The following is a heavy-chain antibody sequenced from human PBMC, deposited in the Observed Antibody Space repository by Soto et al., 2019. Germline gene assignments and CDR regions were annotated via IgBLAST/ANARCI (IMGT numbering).Heavy chain of an antibody. D-gene: IGHD2-21*01. CDR3: ARDSEHYYYYYMDV. Sequence: EVQLVESGGGLVQPGGSLRLSCAASGFTFSSYSMNWVRQAPGKGLEWVSYISSSSSTIYYADSVKGRFTISRDNAKNSLYLQMNSLRAEDTAVYYCARDSEHYYYYYMDVWGKGTTVTVSS. J-gene: IGHJ6*03. V-gene: IGHV3-48*01. CDR1: GFTFSSYS. CDR2: ISSSSSTI.